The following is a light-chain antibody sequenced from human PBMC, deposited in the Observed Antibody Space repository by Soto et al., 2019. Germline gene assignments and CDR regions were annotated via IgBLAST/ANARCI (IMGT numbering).Light chain of an antibody. V-gene: IGKV3-15*01. Sequence: ETVLTQSPATLSVSPGERATFSCRASQSVTTNLAWYQQKPGQVPRLLIYGASTRATGIPARFSGSGSGTEFTLSISSLQSDDFAIYHCQQYHNWPHTFGQGTK. CDR3: QQYHNWPHT. CDR1: QSVTTN. CDR2: GAS. J-gene: IGKJ2*01.